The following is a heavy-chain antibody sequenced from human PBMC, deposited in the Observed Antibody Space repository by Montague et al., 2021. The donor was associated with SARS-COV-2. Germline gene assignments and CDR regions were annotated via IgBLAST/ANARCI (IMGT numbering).Heavy chain of an antibody. J-gene: IGHJ6*02. CDR2: IFHSENT. D-gene: IGHD1-7*01. Sequence: SETLSLTCAVSGDSISSSHWWTWVRQSPGKGLEWIGEIFHSENTNYNPSLKSRVIISLDMSKNQFSLTLTSVTAADTAVYYCARGRTGTTFYYYYYYGMDVWGQGTTVTVSS. V-gene: IGHV4-4*02. CDR3: ARGRTGTTFYYYYYYGMDV. CDR1: GDSISSSHW.